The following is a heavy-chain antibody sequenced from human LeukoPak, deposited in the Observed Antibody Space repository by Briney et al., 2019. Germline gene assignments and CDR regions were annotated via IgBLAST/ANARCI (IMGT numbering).Heavy chain of an antibody. CDR2: INHSGST. Sequence: PSETLSLTCTVSGGSISSTSYYWGWIRQPPGKGLEWIGEINHSGSTYYNPSLKSRVTISVDTSKNQFSLKLSSVTAADTAVYYCARDRPTGYFDLWGRGTLVTVSS. CDR3: ARDRPTGYFDL. J-gene: IGHJ2*01. D-gene: IGHD2-21*02. CDR1: GGSISSTSYY. V-gene: IGHV4-39*07.